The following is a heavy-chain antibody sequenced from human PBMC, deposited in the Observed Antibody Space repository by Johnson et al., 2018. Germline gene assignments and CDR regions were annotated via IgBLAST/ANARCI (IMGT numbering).Heavy chain of an antibody. CDR1: GYTFTSYH. D-gene: IGHD6-13*01. CDR3: ARASHSNNWYHYGLDV. V-gene: IGHV1-46*04. CDR2: INPSGGST. J-gene: IGHJ6*02. Sequence: QLVESGAEVKKPGASVKVSCKASGYTFTSYHVHWVRQAPGQGLEWMGIINPSGGSTTYSQQLQGRVTVTRDTSTSTVYMEVNSLRSEDTAVFYGARASHSNNWYHYGLDVWGQGTTVTVSS.